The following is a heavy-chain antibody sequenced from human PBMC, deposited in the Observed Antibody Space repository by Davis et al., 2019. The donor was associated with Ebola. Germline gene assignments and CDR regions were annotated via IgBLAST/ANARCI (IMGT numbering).Heavy chain of an antibody. CDR1: GFTSSSYA. V-gene: IGHV3-33*08. CDR3: ARVYSSSFDY. Sequence: SLKTSCAASGFTSSSYAMSWVREAPSKRLEWVAVIWYDGSNKNYADSVKGRFTNPRDNSKNTLYLQMNRLRAEDTAVYYCARVYSSSFDYWGQGTLVTVSS. J-gene: IGHJ4*02. D-gene: IGHD6-13*01. CDR2: IWYDGSNK.